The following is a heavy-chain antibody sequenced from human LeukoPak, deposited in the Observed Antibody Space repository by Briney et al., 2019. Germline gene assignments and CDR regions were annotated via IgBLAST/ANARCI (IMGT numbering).Heavy chain of an antibody. D-gene: IGHD1-14*01. V-gene: IGHV3-7*05. J-gene: IGHJ4*02. CDR2: IREDGSDK. CDR1: GFTFGSYW. CDR3: AREKNLGT. Sequence: GGSLRLSCAASGFTFGSYWMSWVRHAPGKRLEGVATIREDGSDKYYVDSVKGRFTISRDNVKNSVYLHMNSLRAEDTAVYYCAREKNLGTWGQGTLVTVSS.